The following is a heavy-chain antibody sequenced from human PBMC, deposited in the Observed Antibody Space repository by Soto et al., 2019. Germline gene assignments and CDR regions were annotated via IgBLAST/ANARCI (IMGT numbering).Heavy chain of an antibody. V-gene: IGHV3-23*01. CDR1: GFTFSSYA. Sequence: GGSLRLSCAASGFTFSSYAMSWVRQAPGKGLEWVSAISGSGGSTYYADSVKGRFTISRDNSKNTLYLQMNSLRAEDTAVYYCAKGSELLWFGELSPPRYYSYSYMDVWGKGTTVSVSS. CDR2: ISGSGGST. CDR3: AKGSELLWFGELSPPRYYSYSYMDV. J-gene: IGHJ6*03. D-gene: IGHD3-10*01.